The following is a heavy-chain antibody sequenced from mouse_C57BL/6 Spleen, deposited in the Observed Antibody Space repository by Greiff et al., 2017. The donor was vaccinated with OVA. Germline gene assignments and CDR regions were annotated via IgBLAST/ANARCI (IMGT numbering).Heavy chain of an antibody. Sequence: EVQGVESGGDLVKPGGSLKLSCAASGFTFSSYGMSWVRQTPDKRLEWVATISSGGSYTYYPDSVKGRFTISRDNAKNTLYLQMSSLKSEEPAMYYCARELGQGAMDYWGQGTSVTVSS. J-gene: IGHJ4*01. CDR1: GFTFSSYG. CDR2: ISSGGSYT. D-gene: IGHD4-1*01. CDR3: ARELGQGAMDY. V-gene: IGHV5-6*01.